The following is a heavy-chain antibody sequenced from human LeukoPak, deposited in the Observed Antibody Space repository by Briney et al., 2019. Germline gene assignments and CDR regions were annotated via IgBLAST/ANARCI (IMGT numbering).Heavy chain of an antibody. CDR1: GFTFSSYE. CDR3: ARIGYGVSFDY. D-gene: IGHD4/OR15-4a*01. Sequence: GGSLRLSCAASGFTFSSYEMNWVRQAPRQGLEWVSYISSSGNAIYYADSVKGRFTISRDNAKNSLYLQMNSLRAEDTAVYYCARIGYGVSFDYWGQGTLVTVSS. CDR2: ISSSGNAI. V-gene: IGHV3-48*03. J-gene: IGHJ4*02.